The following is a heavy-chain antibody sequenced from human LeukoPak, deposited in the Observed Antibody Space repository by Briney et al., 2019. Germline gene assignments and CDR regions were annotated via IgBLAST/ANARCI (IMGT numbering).Heavy chain of an antibody. CDR3: ARRAGAYSHPYDY. V-gene: IGHV3-9*01. Sequence: GGSLRLSCVASEFIFDDYAMHWVRQVPGKGLEWVSGISWNSGSIGYADSVKGRFTISRDNSKNTLYLQMNSLRAEDTAVYYCARRAGAYSHPYDYWGQGTLVTVSS. CDR1: EFIFDDYA. J-gene: IGHJ4*02. CDR2: ISWNSGSI. D-gene: IGHD4/OR15-4a*01.